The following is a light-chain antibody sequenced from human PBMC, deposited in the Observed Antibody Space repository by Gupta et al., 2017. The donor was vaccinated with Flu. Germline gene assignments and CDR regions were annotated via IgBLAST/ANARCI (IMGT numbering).Light chain of an antibody. CDR1: RGSSSC. CDR2: AAS. CDR3: QQASSSPQT. V-gene: IGKV1-12*01. Sequence: SSVSAPVGDSVPTSCAASRGSSSCLAWYQQKPGKAPKLLIYAASSMASGIPERFSGSGSGTDFTLTISRLEPEDFAVYYCQQASSSPQTFGQGTKLEIK. J-gene: IGKJ2*01.